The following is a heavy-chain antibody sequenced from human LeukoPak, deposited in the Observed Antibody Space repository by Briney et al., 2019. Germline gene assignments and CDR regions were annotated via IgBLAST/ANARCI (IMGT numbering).Heavy chain of an antibody. CDR1: GGTFSSYA. Sequence: ASVKVSCKASGGTFSSYAISWVRQAPGQGLEWMRGIIPIFGTANYAQKFQGRVTITTDESTSTAYMELSSLRSEDTAVYYCARVDCSSTSCNPGGAFDIWGQGTMVTVSS. D-gene: IGHD2-2*01. J-gene: IGHJ3*02. V-gene: IGHV1-69*05. CDR3: ARVDCSSTSCNPGGAFDI. CDR2: IIPIFGTA.